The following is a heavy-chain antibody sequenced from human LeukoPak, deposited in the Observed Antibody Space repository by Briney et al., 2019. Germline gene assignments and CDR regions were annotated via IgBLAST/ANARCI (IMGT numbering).Heavy chain of an antibody. Sequence: GGSLRLSCAASGFTVSSYEMNWVRQAPGKGLEWVSYISSSGSTIYYADSVKGRFTISRDNAKNSLYLQMNSLRAEDTAVYYCARGTYYYDSSGYYLFDYWGQGTLVTVSS. J-gene: IGHJ4*02. CDR3: ARGTYYYDSSGYYLFDY. V-gene: IGHV3-48*03. CDR2: ISSSGSTI. CDR1: GFTVSSYE. D-gene: IGHD3-22*01.